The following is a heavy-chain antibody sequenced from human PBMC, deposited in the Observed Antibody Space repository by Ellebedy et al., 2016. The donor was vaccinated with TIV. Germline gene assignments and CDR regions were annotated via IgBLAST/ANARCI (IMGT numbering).Heavy chain of an antibody. D-gene: IGHD4-11*01. V-gene: IGHV5-10-1*01. CDR3: AREDYDYSNSHPRTCDR. CDR2: IDPSDSYS. CDR1: GYIFSDHH. J-gene: IGHJ3*02. Sequence: GESLKISCQGSGYIFSDHHITWVRLLPGRGLEWIGRIDPSDSYSNYSPAFRGHVTISAAKSIGAAYLQWSSLRASDSSIYFCAREDYDYSNSHPRTCDRWGHGTMVTVSS.